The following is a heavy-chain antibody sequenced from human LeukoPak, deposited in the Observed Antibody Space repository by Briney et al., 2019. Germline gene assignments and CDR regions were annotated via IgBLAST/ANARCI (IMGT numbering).Heavy chain of an antibody. D-gene: IGHD3-22*01. J-gene: IGHJ2*01. CDR2: IYHSGST. Sequence: SETLSLTCTVSGGSIYTGDYYWAWIRQPPGKGLEWIGYIYHSGSTNYNPSLKSRVTISVDTSKNQFSLKLSSMTAADTAVYYCARGHRYYDSRGYGTVYFDLWGRGTLVTVSS. CDR1: GGSIYTGDYY. CDR3: ARGHRYYDSRGYGTVYFDL. V-gene: IGHV4-61*05.